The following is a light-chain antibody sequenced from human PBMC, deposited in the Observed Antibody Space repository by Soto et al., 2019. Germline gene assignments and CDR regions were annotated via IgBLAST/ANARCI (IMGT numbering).Light chain of an antibody. Sequence: QSVLTQSPSVSGAPGQRVSISCTGTSSNIGAGFDVHWYQQLPATAPKLLVYGNNNGPSGVPDLFSGSKSGTSAALAITGLQAEDEADYYCQSYDTSLSGGSVFGTGTKLTVL. V-gene: IGLV1-40*01. CDR2: GNN. CDR1: SSNIGAGFD. CDR3: QSYDTSLSGGSV. J-gene: IGLJ1*01.